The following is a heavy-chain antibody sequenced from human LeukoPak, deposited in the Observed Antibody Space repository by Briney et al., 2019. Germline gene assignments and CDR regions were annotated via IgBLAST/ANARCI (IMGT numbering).Heavy chain of an antibody. CDR1: GGSISNSSYY. Sequence: SETLSLTCTVSGGSISNSSYYWGWLRQPPGKGLEWIGSIYYSGSTYYNPSLKSRVTISVDTFKNQFSLKLSSVTAADTAVYYCAAIGITMIVVVTPDYWGQGTLVTVSS. CDR2: IYYSGST. CDR3: AAIGITMIVVVTPDY. V-gene: IGHV4-39*01. D-gene: IGHD3-22*01. J-gene: IGHJ4*02.